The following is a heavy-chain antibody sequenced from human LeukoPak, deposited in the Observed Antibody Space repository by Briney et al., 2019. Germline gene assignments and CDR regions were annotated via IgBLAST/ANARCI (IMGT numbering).Heavy chain of an antibody. Sequence: SQTLSLTCTVSGDSISSGTYYWSWVRQPAGKGLEWIGRIYTSGSTDYNPSLKTRVTISVDRSKNQFSLKLSSVTAADTAVYYCARAPLGGGSYYWGQGTLVTVSS. CDR1: GDSISSGTYY. CDR3: ARAPLGGGSYY. J-gene: IGHJ4*02. V-gene: IGHV4-61*02. D-gene: IGHD1-26*01. CDR2: IYTSGST.